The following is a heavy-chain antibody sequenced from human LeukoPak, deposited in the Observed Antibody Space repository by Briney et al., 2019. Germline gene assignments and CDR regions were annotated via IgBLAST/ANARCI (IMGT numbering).Heavy chain of an antibody. CDR2: ISAYNGNT. J-gene: IGHJ4*02. CDR3: ARAQYETTPFDY. Sequence: ASVKVSCKASGYTFTGYYMHWVRQAPGQGLEWMGWISAYNGNTNYAQKLQGRVTMTTDTSTSTAYMELRSLRSDDTAVYYCARAQYETTPFDYWGQGTLVTVSS. D-gene: IGHD1-1*01. CDR1: GYTFTGYY. V-gene: IGHV1-18*04.